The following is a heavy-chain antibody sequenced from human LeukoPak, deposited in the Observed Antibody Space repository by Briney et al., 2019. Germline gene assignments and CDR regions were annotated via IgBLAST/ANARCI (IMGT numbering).Heavy chain of an antibody. Sequence: SETLSLTCTVSGGSISSSNYYWGWIRQPPGKGLEWIGSLYYSGSTYYNPSLESRVTIPVNTSKNQFSLKLSSVTAADTAVYYCASGVRDVWGQGTTVTVSS. D-gene: IGHD1-1*01. CDR1: GGSISSSNYY. CDR2: LYYSGST. V-gene: IGHV4-39*01. CDR3: ASGVRDV. J-gene: IGHJ6*02.